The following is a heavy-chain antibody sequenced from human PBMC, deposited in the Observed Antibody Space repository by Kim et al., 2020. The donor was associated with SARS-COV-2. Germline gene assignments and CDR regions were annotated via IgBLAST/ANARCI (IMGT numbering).Heavy chain of an antibody. CDR3: TRDLSGLGY. CDR2: WYN. D-gene: IGHD3-9*01. J-gene: IGHJ4*02. Sequence: WYNEYAESMKSRITINPDTFKNQFSLQLNSVTPEDTAVYYCTRDLSGLGYWGQGTLVTVSS. V-gene: IGHV6-1*01.